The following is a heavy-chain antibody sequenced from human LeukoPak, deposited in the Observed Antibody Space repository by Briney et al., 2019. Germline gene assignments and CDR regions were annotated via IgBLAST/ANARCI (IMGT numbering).Heavy chain of an antibody. CDR2: IYQSGST. CDR3: ARGGAYCSAGSGFPDYLDY. V-gene: IGHV4-38-2*01. CDR1: GHSISSGHY. Sequence: SETLSLTCGISGHSISSGHYWGWIRQPPGKGLEWIGNIYQSGSTYYNTSLKSRVTISVDTSKNQFSLNLNSVTAADTAVYYGARGGAYCSAGSGFPDYLDYCGRGTLVTVSS. J-gene: IGHJ4*02. D-gene: IGHD2-15*01.